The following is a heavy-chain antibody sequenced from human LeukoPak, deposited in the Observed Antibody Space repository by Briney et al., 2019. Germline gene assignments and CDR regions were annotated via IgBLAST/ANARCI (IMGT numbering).Heavy chain of an antibody. V-gene: IGHV4-39*01. CDR3: ARNITSVIPAGYFDY. CDR1: GGPIGSGRYY. CDR2: IYNTWST. Sequence: SETLSLTCSVSGGPIGSGRYYWAWIRQPPGKGLEWIGSIYNTWSTSYNPSLKSRVTMSVDTSKNQFSLRLSSVTAADTAVYYCARNITSVIPAGYFDYWGQGTLVTVSS. J-gene: IGHJ4*02. D-gene: IGHD2-2*01.